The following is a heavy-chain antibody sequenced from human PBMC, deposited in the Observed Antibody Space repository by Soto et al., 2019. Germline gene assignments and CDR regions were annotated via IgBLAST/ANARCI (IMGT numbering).Heavy chain of an antibody. J-gene: IGHJ4*02. CDR3: ARGQGEKFDY. Sequence: QVQLVQSGAEVKKPGSSVNVSCNPSGGTFSSYAISWVRQAPGQGLEWMGGIIPIFGTANYAQNFQGRVTITSDESTSTAYMEVGSLRSEDTAVYYCARGQGEKFDYWGQGTLVTVSS. V-gene: IGHV1-69*01. CDR1: GGTFSSYA. D-gene: IGHD3-10*01. CDR2: IIPIFGTA.